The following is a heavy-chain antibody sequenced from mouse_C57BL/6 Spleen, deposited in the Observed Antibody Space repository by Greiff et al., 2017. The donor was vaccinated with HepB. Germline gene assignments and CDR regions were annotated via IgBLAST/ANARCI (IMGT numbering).Heavy chain of an antibody. Sequence: QVQLQQSGAELVRPGTSVKVSCKASGYAFTNYLIEWVKQRPGQGLEWIGVINPGSGGTNYNEKFKGKATLTADKSSSTAYMQLSSLTAEDSAVYFCARSYGSSYGYAMDYWGQGTSVTVSS. V-gene: IGHV1-54*01. J-gene: IGHJ4*01. CDR1: GYAFTNYL. CDR3: ARSYGSSYGYAMDY. D-gene: IGHD1-1*01. CDR2: INPGSGGT.